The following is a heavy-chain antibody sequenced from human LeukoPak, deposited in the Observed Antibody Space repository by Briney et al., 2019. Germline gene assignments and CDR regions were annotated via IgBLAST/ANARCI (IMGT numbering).Heavy chain of an antibody. CDR1: GFTFSSYS. D-gene: IGHD3-3*01. Sequence: GGSLRLSCAASGFTFSSYSMNWVRQAPGKGLEWVSSISSSSSYIYYADSVKGRFTISRDNAKNSLYLQMNSLRAEDTAVYYCARGSVFGVVIFDWFDPWGQGTLVTVSS. V-gene: IGHV3-21*01. CDR3: ARGSVFGVVIFDWFDP. J-gene: IGHJ5*02. CDR2: ISSSSSYI.